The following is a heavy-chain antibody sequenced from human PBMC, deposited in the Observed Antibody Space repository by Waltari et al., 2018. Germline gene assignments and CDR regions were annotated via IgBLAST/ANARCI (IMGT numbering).Heavy chain of an antibody. V-gene: IGHV5-51*01. Sequence: EVQLVQSGAEVKKPGESLKISCKGSGYSFTSYWIGWVRQRPGKGLEWMGSIYPGDSDTRYRPSVQGQVTISADKSISTAYLQWSSLKASDTAMYYCARPNDSYGSYYFDYWGQGTLVTVSS. CDR3: ARPNDSYGSYYFDY. D-gene: IGHD5-18*01. J-gene: IGHJ4*02. CDR1: GYSFTSYW. CDR2: IYPGDSDT.